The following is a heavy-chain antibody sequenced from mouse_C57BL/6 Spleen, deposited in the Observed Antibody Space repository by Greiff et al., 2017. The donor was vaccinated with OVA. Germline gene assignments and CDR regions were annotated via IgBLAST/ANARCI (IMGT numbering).Heavy chain of an antibody. J-gene: IGHJ4*01. CDR1: GYTFTDYY. Sequence: QVQLQQSGPELVKPGASVKISCKASGYTFTDYYINWVKQRPGQGLEWIGWIFPGSGSTYYNEKFKGKAPLTVDKSSSTAYMLLSSLTSEDSAVYFCAREGYYSNPYYAMDYWGQGTSVTVSS. D-gene: IGHD2-5*01. V-gene: IGHV1-75*01. CDR3: AREGYYSNPYYAMDY. CDR2: IFPGSGST.